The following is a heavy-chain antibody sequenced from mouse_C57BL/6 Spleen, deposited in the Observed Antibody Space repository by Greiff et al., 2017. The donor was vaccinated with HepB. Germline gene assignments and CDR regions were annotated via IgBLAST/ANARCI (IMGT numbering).Heavy chain of an antibody. CDR2: INPNNGGT. CDR1: GYTFTDYN. J-gene: IGHJ4*01. Sequence: EVQLVESGPELVKPGASVKIPCKASGYTFTDYNMDWVKQSHGKSLEWIGDINPNNGGTIYNQKFKGKATLTVDKSSSTAYMELRSLTSEDTAVYYCARHDYDDYYAMDYWGQGTSVTVSS. V-gene: IGHV1-18*01. D-gene: IGHD2-4*01. CDR3: ARHDYDDYYAMDY.